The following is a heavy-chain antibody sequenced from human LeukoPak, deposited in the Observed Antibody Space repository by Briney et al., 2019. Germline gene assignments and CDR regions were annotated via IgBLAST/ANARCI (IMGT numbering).Heavy chain of an antibody. Sequence: SETLSLTCTVSGGSISSYYWSWIRQPPGKGLEWIGYIYYSGSTNYNPSLKSRVTISVDTSKNQFSLKPSSVTAADTAVYYCAGRGSSWYSLHYDYWGQGTLVTVSS. V-gene: IGHV4-59*01. CDR2: IYYSGST. D-gene: IGHD6-13*01. CDR3: AGRGSSWYSLHYDY. CDR1: GGSISSYY. J-gene: IGHJ4*02.